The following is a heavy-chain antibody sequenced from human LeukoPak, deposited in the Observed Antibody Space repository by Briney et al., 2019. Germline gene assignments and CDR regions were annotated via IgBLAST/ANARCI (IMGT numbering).Heavy chain of an antibody. Sequence: PGGSLRLSCDASGYTFRAYGMHWVRQAPGKGVEWVALTRYDGSNKVYADSVSGRFIISRDNSENTVYLQMNSLRPEDTATYYCAKDDGTYYFDSWGRGTLVTVST. D-gene: IGHD1-26*01. CDR3: AKDDGTYYFDS. CDR1: GYTFRAYG. CDR2: TRYDGSNK. V-gene: IGHV3-30*02. J-gene: IGHJ4*02.